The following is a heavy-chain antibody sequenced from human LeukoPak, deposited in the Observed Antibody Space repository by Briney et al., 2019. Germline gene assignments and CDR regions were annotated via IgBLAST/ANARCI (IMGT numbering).Heavy chain of an antibody. CDR2: ISYSGGST. J-gene: IGHJ4*02. CDR1: GLTFSSYA. Sequence: GGSLRLSCAASGLTFSSYAMNWVRQAPGKGLEWVSTISYSGGSTYYVDSVKGRFTISRDNSENTLYLRLNSLRAEDTAVYYCAKAASGSYLYYFDYWGQGTLVTVSS. V-gene: IGHV3-23*01. CDR3: AKAASGSYLYYFDY. D-gene: IGHD1-26*01.